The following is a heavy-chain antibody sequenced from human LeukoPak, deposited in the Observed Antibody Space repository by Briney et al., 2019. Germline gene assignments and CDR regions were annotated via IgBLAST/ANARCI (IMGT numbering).Heavy chain of an antibody. CDR3: ARDSLDWTYYYDPMDY. V-gene: IGHV1-18*01. CDR2: ISVYNGKT. D-gene: IGHD3-22*01. J-gene: IGHJ4*02. Sequence: ASVKVSCKASGYTFTSYGISWVRQAPGQGLEWMGWISVYNGKTNYAQKLQGRVTMTTDTSTSTAYMELRSLRSDDTAVYYCARDSLDWTYYYDPMDYWGQGTLVTVSS. CDR1: GYTFTSYG.